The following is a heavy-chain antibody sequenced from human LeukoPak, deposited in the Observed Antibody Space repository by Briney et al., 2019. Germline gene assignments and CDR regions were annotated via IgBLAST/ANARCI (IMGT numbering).Heavy chain of an antibody. D-gene: IGHD3-10*01. CDR2: IYSGGST. CDR3: ARDRGPGWFDP. V-gene: IGHV3-53*05. Sequence: GGSLRLSCAASGFTVSSNYMSWVRQAPGKGLEWVSVIYSGGSTYYADSVKGRFTISRDDSKNTVYLQMNSLRPEDTAVYYCARDRGPGWFDPWGQGTLVTVSS. J-gene: IGHJ5*02. CDR1: GFTVSSNY.